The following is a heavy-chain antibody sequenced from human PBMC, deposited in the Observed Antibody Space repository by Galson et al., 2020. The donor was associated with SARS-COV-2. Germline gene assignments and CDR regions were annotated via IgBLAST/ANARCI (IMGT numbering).Heavy chain of an antibody. CDR3: ARTVAGSFYFDY. J-gene: IGHJ4*02. V-gene: IGHV5-10-1*01. CDR1: GYSFTSYW. D-gene: IGHD6-19*01. Sequence: KIGESLKISCKGSGYSFTSYWIGWVRQMPGKGLEWMGRIDPSDSYTNYSPSFQGHVTISADKSISTAYLQWSSLKASDTAMYYCARTVAGSFYFDYWGQGTLVTVSS. CDR2: IDPSDSYT.